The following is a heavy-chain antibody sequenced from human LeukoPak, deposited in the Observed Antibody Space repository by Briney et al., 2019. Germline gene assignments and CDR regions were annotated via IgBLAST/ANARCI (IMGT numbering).Heavy chain of an antibody. CDR1: GFNFGDFA. D-gene: IGHD3-22*01. CDR3: ARGDSSGYYEPSYFDY. Sequence: GGSLRLSCTVSGFNFGDFAMSWVRQAPGKGLEWVSVIYSGGSTYYADSVKGRFTISRDNSKNTLYLQMNSLRAEDTAVYYCARGDSSGYYEPSYFDYWGQGTLVTVSS. V-gene: IGHV3-66*01. J-gene: IGHJ4*02. CDR2: IYSGGST.